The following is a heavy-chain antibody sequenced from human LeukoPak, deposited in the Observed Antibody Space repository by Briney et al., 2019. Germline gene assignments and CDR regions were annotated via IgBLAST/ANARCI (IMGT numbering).Heavy chain of an antibody. CDR1: GFTFSSYS. D-gene: IGHD3-3*01. J-gene: IGHJ6*02. CDR3: AKDFYDFWSGNYGDDYYYGMDV. Sequence: GGSLRLSCAASGFTFSSYSMNWVRQAPGKGLEWVSYISSSSSTIYYADSVKGRFTISRDNAKNSLYLQMNSLRAEDTAVYYCAKDFYDFWSGNYGDDYYYGMDVWGQGTTVTVS. CDR2: ISSSSSTI. V-gene: IGHV3-48*01.